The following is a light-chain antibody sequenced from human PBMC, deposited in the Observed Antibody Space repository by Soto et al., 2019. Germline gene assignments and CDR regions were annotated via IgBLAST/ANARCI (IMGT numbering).Light chain of an antibody. CDR2: HAS. Sequence: DIQMTQSPSTLSASIGDRVTITCRASQTINNWLAWYQQKPGKAPNLLIYHASYLETGVPSRFSGSAFGTEFTLTISSLQPDDFATYYCQHYISYPWTFGQGTKVEIK. CDR1: QTINNW. V-gene: IGKV1-5*01. CDR3: QHYISYPWT. J-gene: IGKJ1*01.